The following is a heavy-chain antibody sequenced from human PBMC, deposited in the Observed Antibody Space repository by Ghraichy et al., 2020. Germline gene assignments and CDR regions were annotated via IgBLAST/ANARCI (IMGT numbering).Heavy chain of an antibody. CDR3: ARRVAVAGTWIWYFDL. CDR2: VKPDEGEK. J-gene: IGHJ2*01. D-gene: IGHD6-19*01. Sequence: GDSLNISCEASGFTFSTSWMTWVRQAPGKGLEWVANVKPDEGEKDYVDSVKGRFTISRDNGNNSVYLQMNSLRADDTAVYYCARRVAVAGTWIWYFDLWGRGTLVTVSS. V-gene: IGHV3-7*03. CDR1: GFTFSTSW.